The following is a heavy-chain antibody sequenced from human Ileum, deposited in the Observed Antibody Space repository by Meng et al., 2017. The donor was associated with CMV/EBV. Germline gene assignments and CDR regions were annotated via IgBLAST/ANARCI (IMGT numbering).Heavy chain of an antibody. CDR2: TWYGSKWYY. CDR1: DSVSISTES. CDR3: TYGWPLKY. V-gene: IGHV6-1*01. J-gene: IGHJ4*02. D-gene: IGHD3-10*01. Sequence: QSGPGLVKPSQTLSLPCAGDSVSISTESWNWIRQSPSRGLEWLGRTWYGSKWYYEYAVSVKSRITIIPDTSQNQISLQLNSVTPDDTAVYYCTYGWPLKYWGQGSLVTVSS.